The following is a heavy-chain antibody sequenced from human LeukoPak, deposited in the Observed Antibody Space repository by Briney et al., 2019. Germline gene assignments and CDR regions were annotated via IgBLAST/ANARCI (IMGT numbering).Heavy chain of an antibody. CDR1: GFTFSSYG. D-gene: IGHD6-13*01. V-gene: IGHV3-23*01. J-gene: IGHJ4*02. CDR2: ISGSGGST. Sequence: GGTLRLSCAASGFTFSSYGMSWVRQAPGKGLEWVSAISGSGGSTYYADSVKGRFTISRDNSKNTLYLQMNSLRAEDTAVYYCARDSIAAAGTPDYWGQGTLVTVSS. CDR3: ARDSIAAAGTPDY.